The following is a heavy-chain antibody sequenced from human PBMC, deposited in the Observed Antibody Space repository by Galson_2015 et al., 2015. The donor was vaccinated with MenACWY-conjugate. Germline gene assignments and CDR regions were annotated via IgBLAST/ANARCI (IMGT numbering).Heavy chain of an antibody. CDR1: GFAFSNYC. D-gene: IGHD6-19*01. CDR2: ICAGGISI. CDR3: VRGSSGWRGMDI. Sequence: SLRLSCAASGFAFSNYCMHWVRQAPGKGLECVSRICAGGISIMYGDSVRGRFTISRDDAESTLYLQMDGLRADDTAVYFCVRGSSGWRGMDIWGQGTTVTASS. J-gene: IGHJ6*02. V-gene: IGHV3-74*03.